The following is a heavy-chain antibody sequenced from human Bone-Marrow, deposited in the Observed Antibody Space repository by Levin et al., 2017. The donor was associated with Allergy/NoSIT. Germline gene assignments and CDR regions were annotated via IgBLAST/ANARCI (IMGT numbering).Heavy chain of an antibody. V-gene: IGHV3-23*01. CDR1: GFTFSSYA. J-gene: IGHJ6*03. CDR2: ISGSGGST. Sequence: GGSLRLSCAASGFTFSSYAMSWVRQAPGEGLEWVSAISGSGGSTYYADSVKGRFTISRDNSKNTLYLQMNSLRAEDTAVYYCASGPDYYYYYMDVWGKGTTVTVSS. CDR3: ASGPDYYYYYMDV. D-gene: IGHD2-15*01.